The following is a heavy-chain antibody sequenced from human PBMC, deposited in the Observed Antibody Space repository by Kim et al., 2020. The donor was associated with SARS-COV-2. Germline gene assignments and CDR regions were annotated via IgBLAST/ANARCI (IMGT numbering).Heavy chain of an antibody. J-gene: IGHJ1*01. V-gene: IGHV3-7*01. D-gene: IGHD3-3*02. CDR2: MRQDGSGN. CDR3: ALSFSDAEAPRIGVYFHL. CDR1: GFTFSSYW. Sequence: GGSLRLSCAASGFTFSSYWMSWVRQAPGKGLEWVATMRQDGSGNFYVDSVRGRFTMSRDNTKNSVFLQMNSLRAEDTAVYYCALSFSDAEAPRIGVYFHLWGQDTLVTVSS.